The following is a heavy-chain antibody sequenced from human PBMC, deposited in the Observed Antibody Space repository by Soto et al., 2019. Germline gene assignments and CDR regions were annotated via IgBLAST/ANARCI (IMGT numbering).Heavy chain of an antibody. CDR2: IIPVFGTP. CDR1: GGSLSNYR. J-gene: IGHJ6*02. D-gene: IGHD4-17*01. CDR3: ARGDATKVVVTTYYAMDV. Sequence: QVQLVQSGAEVKKPGSSVKVSCKASGGSLSNYRISWVRQAPGQGLEWMGAIIPVFGTPNYAQKCHDRVTIAADESTTTVYMEVRSLTSEDTAVYYCARGDATKVVVTTYYAMDVWGQGTRVTVSS. V-gene: IGHV1-69*12.